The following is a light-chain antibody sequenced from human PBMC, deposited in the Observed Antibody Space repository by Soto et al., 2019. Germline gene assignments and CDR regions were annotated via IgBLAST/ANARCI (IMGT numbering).Light chain of an antibody. CDR3: CSYGGSSTWRGDV. V-gene: IGLV2-23*01. CDR1: SSDVGSYNL. CDR2: EGS. Sequence: QSALTQPASVSGSPGQSITISCTGTSSDVGSYNLVSWYQQHPGKAPKLMIYEGSKRPSGVSNRFSGSKSGNTASLTISGLQSGDEAEYYCCSYGGSSTWRGDVFGTGTKVTVL. J-gene: IGLJ1*01.